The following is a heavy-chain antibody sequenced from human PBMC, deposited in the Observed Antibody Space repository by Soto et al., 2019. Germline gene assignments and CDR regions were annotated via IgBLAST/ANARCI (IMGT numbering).Heavy chain of an antibody. D-gene: IGHD6-25*01. CDR2: INTDGSTT. Sequence: EVKLVESGGGLVQPGGSLRLSCADSGITFSNSWMHWVRQAPGKGLVWVSRINTDGSTTHYADSVEGRFTISRDNAKKTVYLQMNSLTEEDTAIYYCVRSLFSSSGYEDWGQGALVIVSS. J-gene: IGHJ4*02. CDR3: VRSLFSSSGYED. V-gene: IGHV3-74*01. CDR1: GITFSNSW.